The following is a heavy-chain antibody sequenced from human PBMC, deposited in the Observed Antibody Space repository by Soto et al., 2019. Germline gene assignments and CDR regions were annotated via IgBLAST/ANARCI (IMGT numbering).Heavy chain of an antibody. D-gene: IGHD6-13*01. V-gene: IGHV1-69*13. J-gene: IGHJ6*02. CDR3: ASARPAAAGYYYYGMDV. CDR1: GGTFSSYA. CDR2: IIPIFGTA. Sequence: ASVKVSCKASGGTFSSYAISRVRQAPGQGLEWMGGIIPIFGTANYAQKFQGRVTITADESTSTAYMELSSLRSEDTAVYYCASARPAAAGYYYYGMDVWGQGTTVTVSS.